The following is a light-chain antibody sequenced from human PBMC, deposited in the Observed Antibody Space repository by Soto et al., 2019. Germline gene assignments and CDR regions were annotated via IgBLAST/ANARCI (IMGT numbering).Light chain of an antibody. J-gene: IGLJ1*01. Sequence: QSVLTQSASVSGSPGQSIPLTCTGTSSDVGAYNYVSWYQQHPGKAPKLIIYDVSNRPSGVPNRFSGSKSGNTASLTISALQAEDEADYYCSSFTSSSTRVFGTGTKVTVL. CDR3: SSFTSSSTRV. CDR2: DVS. V-gene: IGLV2-14*01. CDR1: SSDVGAYNY.